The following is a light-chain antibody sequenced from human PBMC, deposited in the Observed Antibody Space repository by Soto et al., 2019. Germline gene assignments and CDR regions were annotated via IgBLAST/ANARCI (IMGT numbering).Light chain of an antibody. Sequence: DIQMTQSPSTLSASVGDRVIITCRASHSISKWLAWYQQKPGKAPKLLIYGASSLESGVPSRFSGSGSGAALTLTIISLQPDAFADYYCQQYTSYAMWTFGQGTQVDIK. J-gene: IGKJ1*01. CDR2: GAS. CDR3: QQYTSYAMWT. CDR1: HSISKW. V-gene: IGKV1-5*01.